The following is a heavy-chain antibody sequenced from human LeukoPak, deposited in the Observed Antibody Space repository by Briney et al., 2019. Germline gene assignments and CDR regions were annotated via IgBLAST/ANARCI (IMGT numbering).Heavy chain of an antibody. J-gene: IGHJ4*02. CDR2: IYSGGST. CDR3: AREASSGGYGAPFDY. V-gene: IGHV3-53*01. CDR1: GFTVSSNY. Sequence: GGSLRLSRAASGFTVSSNYMSWVRQAPGKGLEWVSVIYSGGSTYYADSVKGRFTISRDNSKNTLYLQMNSLRAEDTAVYYCAREASSGGYGAPFDYWGQGTLVTVSS. D-gene: IGHD5-12*01.